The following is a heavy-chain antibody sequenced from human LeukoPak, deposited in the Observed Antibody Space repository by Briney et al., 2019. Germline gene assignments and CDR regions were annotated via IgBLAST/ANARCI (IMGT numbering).Heavy chain of an antibody. CDR1: GFTFSSYW. CDR3: ASNYYDSSGYYSFDY. Sequence: GSLRLSCAASGFTFSSYWMRWVRQPPGKGLEWIGEINHSGSTNYNPSLKSRVTISVDTSKNQFSLKLSSVTAADTAVYYCASNYYDSSGYYSFDYWGQGTLVTVSS. D-gene: IGHD3-22*01. J-gene: IGHJ4*02. V-gene: IGHV4-34*01. CDR2: INHSGST.